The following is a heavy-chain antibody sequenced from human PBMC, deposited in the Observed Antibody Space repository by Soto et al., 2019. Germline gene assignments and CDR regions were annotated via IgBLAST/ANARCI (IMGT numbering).Heavy chain of an antibody. CDR1: GFTFSDYY. D-gene: IGHD2-15*01. Sequence: QVQLVESGGGLVKPGGSLRLSCAASGFTFSDYYMSWIRQAPGKGLEWVSYISSSSSYTNYADSVKGRFTISRNNPKNSVYLQLNRLRAEDTVVYYCAGEDIVVVLAATNYYGMDVCGQGTTVTVSS. CDR2: ISSSSSYT. V-gene: IGHV3-11*06. J-gene: IGHJ6*02. CDR3: AGEDIVVVLAATNYYGMDV.